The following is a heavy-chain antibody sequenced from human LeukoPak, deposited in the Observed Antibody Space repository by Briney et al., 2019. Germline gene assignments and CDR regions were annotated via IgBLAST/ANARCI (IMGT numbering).Heavy chain of an antibody. Sequence: GGSLRLSCAASGFTFSSYGMHWVRQAPGKGLEWVAFIRYDGSNKYYADSVKGRFTISRGNSKNTLYLQMNSLRAEDTAVYYCAKDRGGSYYHYFDYWGQGTLVTVSS. CDR3: AKDRGGSYYHYFDY. V-gene: IGHV3-30*02. CDR2: IRYDGSNK. CDR1: GFTFSSYG. J-gene: IGHJ4*02. D-gene: IGHD1-26*01.